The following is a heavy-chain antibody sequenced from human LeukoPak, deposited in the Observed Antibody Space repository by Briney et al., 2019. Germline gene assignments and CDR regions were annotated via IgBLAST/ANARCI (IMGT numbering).Heavy chain of an antibody. CDR1: GGTFSSYA. CDR2: IIPILGIA. V-gene: IGHV1-69*04. J-gene: IGHJ4*02. D-gene: IGHD2-15*01. CDR3: ARDGGWSGGSCYPTGY. Sequence: SVKVSCKASGGTFSSYAISWVRQAPGQGLEWMGRIIPILGIANYAQKFQGRVTITADKSTSTAYMELSSLRAEDTAVYYCARDGGWSGGSCYPTGYWGQGTLVTVSS.